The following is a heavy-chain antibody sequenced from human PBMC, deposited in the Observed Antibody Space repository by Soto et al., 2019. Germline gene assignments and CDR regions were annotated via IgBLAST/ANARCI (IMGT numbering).Heavy chain of an antibody. CDR3: AKADGNGWEPWGNFFVS. V-gene: IGHV3-30*18. Sequence: QVQLVESGGGVVQPGRSLRLSCAASGFTFTNSGMHWVRQAPGKGLEWVAGISNDGNNKDYVDSLKGRFTISRDNSKNTLYLQLNSLRPEDTAVYRCAKADGNGWEPWGNFFVSWGLGPLVTVSS. CDR1: GFTFTNSG. D-gene: IGHD1-26*01. J-gene: IGHJ4*02. CDR2: ISNDGNNK.